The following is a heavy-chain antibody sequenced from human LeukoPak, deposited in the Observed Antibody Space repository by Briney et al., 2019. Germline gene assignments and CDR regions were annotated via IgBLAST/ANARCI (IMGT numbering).Heavy chain of an antibody. D-gene: IGHD6-19*01. J-gene: IGHJ6*02. CDR1: GYTFTSYD. CDR2: MNPNSGNA. Sequence: ASVKVSCKASGYTFTSYDINWVRQATGQGLEWMGWMNPNSGNAGYARKFQGRVTMTRNTSISTAYMELSSLRSEDTAVYYCARGVASSGWYPNYYYYGMDVWGQGTTVTVSS. CDR3: ARGVASSGWYPNYYYYGMDV. V-gene: IGHV1-8*01.